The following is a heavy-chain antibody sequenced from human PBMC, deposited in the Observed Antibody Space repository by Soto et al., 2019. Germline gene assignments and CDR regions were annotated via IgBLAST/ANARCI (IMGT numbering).Heavy chain of an antibody. CDR2: MNPNSGNT. CDR3: ERGRNGMDV. V-gene: IGHV1-8*01. CDR1: GDTFTNYD. Sequence: QVQLVQSGAEVKKPGASVKVSCKASGDTFTNYDIKWVRQATGQGLDWMGWMNPNSGNTGYAQKFQGRVTMTRNTSISTAYMELSRLRSEDTAVYYCERGRNGMDVWGQGTTVTVSS. J-gene: IGHJ6*02.